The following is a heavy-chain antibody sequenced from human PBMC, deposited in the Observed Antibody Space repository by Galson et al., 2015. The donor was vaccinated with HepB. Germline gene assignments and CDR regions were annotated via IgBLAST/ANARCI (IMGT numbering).Heavy chain of an antibody. CDR3: ARATVTSLLFVVFDNWFDP. J-gene: IGHJ5*02. CDR1: GDSVSSNSAA. Sequence: CAISGDSVSSNSAAWNWIRQSPSRGLEWLGRTYYRSKWYNDYAVSVKSRITINPDTSKNQFSLQLNSVTPEDTAVYYCARATVTSLLFVVFDNWFDPWGQGTLVTVSS. D-gene: IGHD4-17*01. V-gene: IGHV6-1*01. CDR2: TYYRSKWYN.